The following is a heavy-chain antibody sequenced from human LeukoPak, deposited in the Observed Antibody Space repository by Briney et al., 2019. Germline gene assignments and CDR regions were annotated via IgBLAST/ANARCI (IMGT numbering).Heavy chain of an antibody. J-gene: IGHJ4*02. Sequence: GSLRLSCAASGFTFISYWMSWVRQAPGKGLEWVANIKQDGSEKYYVDSVKGRFTISRDNAKNSLYLQMNSLRAEDTAVYYCARALVGATSDYWGQGTLVTVSS. CDR1: GFTFISYW. V-gene: IGHV3-7*01. D-gene: IGHD1-26*01. CDR2: IKQDGSEK. CDR3: ARALVGATSDY.